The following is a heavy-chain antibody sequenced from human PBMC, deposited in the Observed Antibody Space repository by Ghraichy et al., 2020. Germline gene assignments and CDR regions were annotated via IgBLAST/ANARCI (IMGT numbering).Heavy chain of an antibody. CDR3: TKQDAISHYSMGV. V-gene: IGHV4-39*01. D-gene: IGHD2-21*01. Sequence: SETLSLTCTVSGGSARDTGYYWAWVRQPPGKTLDWIGSIYYTGMTYYNPSLKSRVSISIDTSSNQFSLRLTSVTAADTALYYCTKQDAISHYSMGVWGQGTTVTVSS. J-gene: IGHJ6*02. CDR1: GGSARDTGYY. CDR2: IYYTGMT.